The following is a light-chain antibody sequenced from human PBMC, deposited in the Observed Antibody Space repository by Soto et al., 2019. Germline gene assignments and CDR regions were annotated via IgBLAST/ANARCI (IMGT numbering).Light chain of an antibody. Sequence: EIVLTQSPATLSFSPGERATLSCRASQSVSESLAWSHQNTGQAPRIPIYGESTRATGTPDRFSGSGSGTELNPTIRRLQSEDFAVYYCQKYNNWPITXGQGTRLEIK. V-gene: IGKV3-15*01. CDR3: QKYNNWPIT. CDR2: GES. CDR1: QSVSES. J-gene: IGKJ5*01.